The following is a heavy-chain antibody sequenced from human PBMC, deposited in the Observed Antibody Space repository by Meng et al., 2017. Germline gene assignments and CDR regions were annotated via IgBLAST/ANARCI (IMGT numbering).Heavy chain of an antibody. CDR3: VTAPITMVRGVIITKWFDP. CDR1: GGSISSGGYY. Sequence: APTPESGPGTVKPSQTLSLTCTVSGGSISSGGYYWSWIRQHPGKGLEWIGYIYYSGSTYYNPSLKSRVTISVDTSKNQFSLKLSSVTAADTAVYYCVTAPITMVRGVIITKWFDPWGQGTLVTVSS. D-gene: IGHD3-10*01. J-gene: IGHJ5*02. V-gene: IGHV4-31*03. CDR2: IYYSGST.